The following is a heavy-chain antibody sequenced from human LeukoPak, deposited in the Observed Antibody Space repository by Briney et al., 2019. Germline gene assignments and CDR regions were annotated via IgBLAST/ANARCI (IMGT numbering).Heavy chain of an antibody. D-gene: IGHD1-26*01. J-gene: IGHJ4*02. CDR3: ARASPSGSYRL. V-gene: IGHV4-4*07. CDR2: IYTSGST. Sequence: SETLSLTCTVSGGSIRSYYWSWIRQPAGKGLEWIGRIYTSGSTDYNPSLKSRVTMSVDTSKNQFSLKLSSVTAADTALYYCARASPSGSYRLWGQGTLVTVSS. CDR1: GGSIRSYY.